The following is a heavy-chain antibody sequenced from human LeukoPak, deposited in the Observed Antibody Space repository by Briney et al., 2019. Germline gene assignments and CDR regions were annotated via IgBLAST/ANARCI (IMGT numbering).Heavy chain of an antibody. V-gene: IGHV4-59*01. D-gene: IGHD6-6*01. CDR3: ARLATLSTIAARGRSWFDP. CDR2: IYYSGST. CDR1: GGSISSYY. Sequence: SETLSLTCIVSGGSISSYYWSWIRQPPGKGLVWIGYIYYSGSTNYNPSLKSRVTISVDPSKKQFSLKLNSVTAADTAVYYCARLATLSTIAARGRSWFDPWGQGTLVTVSS. J-gene: IGHJ5*02.